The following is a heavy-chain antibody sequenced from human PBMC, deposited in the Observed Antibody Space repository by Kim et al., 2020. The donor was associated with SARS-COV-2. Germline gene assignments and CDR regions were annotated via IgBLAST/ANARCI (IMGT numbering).Heavy chain of an antibody. J-gene: IGHJ4*02. D-gene: IGHD6-19*01. CDR2: IYPGDSDT. CDR3: ARDGYSSGWYGDY. CDR1: GYSFTSYW. V-gene: IGHV5-51*01. Sequence: GESLKISCKGSGYSFTSYWNGWGRQMPGKGLEWMGIIYPGDSDTRYSPSFQGQVTIPADKSISTAYLQWSRLKASDTAMYYCARDGYSSGWYGDYWGQGTPVTVSS.